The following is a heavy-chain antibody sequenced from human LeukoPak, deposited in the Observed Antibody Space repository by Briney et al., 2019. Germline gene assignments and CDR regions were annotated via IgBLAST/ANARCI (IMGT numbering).Heavy chain of an antibody. J-gene: IGHJ4*02. V-gene: IGHV4-31*03. CDR2: IYNSGST. D-gene: IGHD3-22*01. CDR1: GGSISSGGHY. Sequence: PSETLSLTCNVSGGSISSGGHYWSWIRQHPGKGLEWIGYIYNSGSTYYNPSLKSRVTISGDTSKNQFSLKLSSVTAADTAVYFCARSDKSGYYFDYWGQGTQVTASS. CDR3: ARSDKSGYYFDY.